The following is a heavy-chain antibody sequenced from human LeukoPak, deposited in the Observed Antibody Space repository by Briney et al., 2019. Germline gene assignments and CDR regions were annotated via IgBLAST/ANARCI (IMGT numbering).Heavy chain of an antibody. Sequence: GGSLILSCAASGFTFTSYGMNWVRQAPGKELEWVSVISNSGDTTYYADSVKGRFTISRDNSKNTLYLQMDSLRAEDTAIYYCANLHRAPPDYWGQGTLVTVSS. CDR2: ISNSGDTT. V-gene: IGHV3-23*01. CDR1: GFTFTSYG. J-gene: IGHJ4*02. CDR3: ANLHRAPPDY.